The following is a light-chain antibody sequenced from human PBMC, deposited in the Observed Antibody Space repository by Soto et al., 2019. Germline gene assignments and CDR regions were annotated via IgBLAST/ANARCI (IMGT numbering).Light chain of an antibody. CDR1: QDIRNY. CDR2: DAS. J-gene: IGKJ4*01. CDR3: QQLRSYPSN. V-gene: IGKV1-9*01. Sequence: IQLPQSPSSLSASVGHRLTLTCRASQDIRNYLAWYQQKPGKAPKLLICDASTLYSGVPSRFSGSGSGTDFTLTISGLQPEDFAAYYCQQLRSYPSNFGGGTKVDIK.